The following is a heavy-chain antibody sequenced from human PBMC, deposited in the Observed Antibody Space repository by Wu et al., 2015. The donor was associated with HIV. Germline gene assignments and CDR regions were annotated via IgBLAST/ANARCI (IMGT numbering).Heavy chain of an antibody. CDR3: ARGRGLSSRWVVSATFDL. CDR2: MNPTSGNT. CDR1: GYTFTTYD. J-gene: IGHJ3*01. D-gene: IGHD2-15*01. V-gene: IGHV1-8*02. Sequence: QVQLVQSGAEVKKPGASVKVSCKASGYTFTTYDINWVRQVTGQGPEWMGWMNPTSGNTGFAQKFEGRVAMTRDTSTSTANMYLSRLTSDDTAVYYCARGRGLSSRWVVSATFDLVGPKGTSGHRLF.